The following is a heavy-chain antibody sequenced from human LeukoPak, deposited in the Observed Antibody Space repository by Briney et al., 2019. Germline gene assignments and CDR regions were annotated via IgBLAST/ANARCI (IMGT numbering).Heavy chain of an antibody. CDR3: ARTHEGFDY. CDR1: GDSASSNKAV. CDR2: TYYRSKWNN. Sequence: LSQTLSLTCAISGDSASSNKAVWDWIKQSPSRGLEWLGRTYYRSKWNNDYAPSVESRITINPDTSKNQFSLQLSSVTPEDTAVYYCARTHEGFDYWGQGTLVTVPS. J-gene: IGHJ4*02. V-gene: IGHV6-1*01.